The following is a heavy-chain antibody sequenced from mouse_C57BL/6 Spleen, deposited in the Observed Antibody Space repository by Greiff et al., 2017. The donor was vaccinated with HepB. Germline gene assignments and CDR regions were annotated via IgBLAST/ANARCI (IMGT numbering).Heavy chain of an antibody. CDR2: ISSGGSYT. Sequence: EVQLVESGGDLVKPGGSLKLSCAASGFTFSSYGMSWVRQTPDKRLEWVATISSGGSYTYYPDSVKGRFTISRDNAKNTLYLQMSSLKSEDTAMYYCARRGYYYGSSQYYFDYWGQGTTLTVSS. CDR3: ARRGYYYGSSQYYFDY. CDR1: GFTFSSYG. D-gene: IGHD1-1*01. J-gene: IGHJ2*01. V-gene: IGHV5-6*01.